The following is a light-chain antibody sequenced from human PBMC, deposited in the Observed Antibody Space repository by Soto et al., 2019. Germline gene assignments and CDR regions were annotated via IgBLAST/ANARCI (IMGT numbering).Light chain of an antibody. CDR3: HQYNVWPAT. J-gene: IGKJ5*01. V-gene: IGKV3-15*01. CDR2: DVS. CDR1: QSVNNN. Sequence: EKVMTQSPATLSVSPGERATLSCRASQSVNNNLAWYQQIPGRAPRLLIYDVSTRATGIPARFSGSGSETEVTLSSSSLQSEDFGIYFWHQYNVWPATFGHGTRLEIK.